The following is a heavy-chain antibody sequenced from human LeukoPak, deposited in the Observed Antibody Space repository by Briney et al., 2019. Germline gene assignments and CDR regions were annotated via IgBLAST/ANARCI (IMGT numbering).Heavy chain of an antibody. D-gene: IGHD3-16*01. Sequence: GGSLRLSCAASGFTFTNYWMSWVRQPPGKGPEWVANIKHDGSDTYYLDSVTGPFTISSDNANNSLYLQITSHIADDTAVYYCATEGAYTTSSPPAYWGQGTRVTVSS. CDR2: IKHDGSDT. CDR1: GFTFTNYW. CDR3: ATEGAYTTSSPPAY. V-gene: IGHV3-7*01. J-gene: IGHJ4*02.